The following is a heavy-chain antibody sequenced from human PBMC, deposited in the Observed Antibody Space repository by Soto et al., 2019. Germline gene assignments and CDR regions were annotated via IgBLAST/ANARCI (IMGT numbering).Heavy chain of an antibody. Sequence: GGSLRLSCAASGFAISYNCMTWVRQAPGKGLEWVSVIYSVSGTFYADSVKGRFTISRDNSKNTVYLQMNSLRAEDTAVYYCAREKDGMDVWGQGTTVTVSS. J-gene: IGHJ6*02. CDR1: GFAISYNC. V-gene: IGHV3-53*01. CDR2: IYSVSGT. CDR3: AREKDGMDV.